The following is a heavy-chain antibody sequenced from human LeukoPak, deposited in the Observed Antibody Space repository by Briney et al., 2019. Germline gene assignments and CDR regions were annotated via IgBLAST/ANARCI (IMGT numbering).Heavy chain of an antibody. Sequence: GGSLRLSCAASGFTFSSYSMNWVRQAPGKGLEWVSSISTSSIYIYYADSLKGRFTISRDNAKNSLYLQMNSLRAEDTALYYCARVYVAAAPTFDYWGQGTLVTVSS. D-gene: IGHD6-13*01. CDR1: GFTFSSYS. J-gene: IGHJ4*02. CDR2: ISTSSIYI. CDR3: ARVYVAAAPTFDY. V-gene: IGHV3-21*04.